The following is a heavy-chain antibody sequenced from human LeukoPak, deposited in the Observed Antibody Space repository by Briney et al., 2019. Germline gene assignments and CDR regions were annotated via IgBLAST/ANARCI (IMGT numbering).Heavy chain of an antibody. CDR1: GCSISNYY. D-gene: IGHD1-26*01. CDR3: ARQLGWARDLDY. Sequence: MASETLSLTCTVSGCSISNYYWSWIRQPPGKGLEWIGYVYYSGSTNYNPSLKSRVTISVDASRNQFSLKVRSVTAADTAVYYCARQLGWARDLDYWGQGTLVTVSS. V-gene: IGHV4-59*08. CDR2: VYYSGST. J-gene: IGHJ4*02.